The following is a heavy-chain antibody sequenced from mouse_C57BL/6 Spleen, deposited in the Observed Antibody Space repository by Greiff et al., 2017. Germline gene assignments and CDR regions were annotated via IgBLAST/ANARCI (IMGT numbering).Heavy chain of an antibody. CDR1: GFSLTSYG. Sequence: VMLVESGPGLVQPSQSLSITCTVSGFSLTSYGVHWVRQSPGKGLEWLGVIWSGGSTDYNAAFISRLSISKDNSKSQVFFKMNSLQADDTAIYYCARNPNYYGSSYGYFDVWGTGTTVTVSS. D-gene: IGHD1-1*01. CDR2: IWSGGST. CDR3: ARNPNYYGSSYGYFDV. V-gene: IGHV2-2*01. J-gene: IGHJ1*03.